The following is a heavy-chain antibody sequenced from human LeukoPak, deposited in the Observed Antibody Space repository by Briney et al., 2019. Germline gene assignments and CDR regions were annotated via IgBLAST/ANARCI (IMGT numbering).Heavy chain of an antibody. Sequence: SEALSLTCTVSCGSISSYYWSWIRQPPGKGLEWIGYIYYSGSTNYNPSLKSRVTISVDTSKNQFSLKLSSVTAADTAVYYCASGDSSGWYGDYWGQGTLVTVSP. CDR1: CGSISSYY. CDR3: ASGDSSGWYGDY. D-gene: IGHD6-19*01. J-gene: IGHJ4*02. V-gene: IGHV4-59*01. CDR2: IYYSGST.